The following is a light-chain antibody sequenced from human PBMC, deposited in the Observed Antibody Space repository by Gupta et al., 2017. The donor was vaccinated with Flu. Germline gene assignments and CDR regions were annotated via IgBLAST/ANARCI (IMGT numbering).Light chain of an antibody. Sequence: DIQMTQPPPTLSASVGDRVTITCRASQSISSWLAWYQQKPGKAPKLLIHKASSLQSGVPSRFSGSESGTEFTLTISSLQPDDFATYYCQQYNYYWTFGQGTKVEIK. CDR3: QQYNYYWT. V-gene: IGKV1-5*03. J-gene: IGKJ1*01. CDR1: QSISSW. CDR2: KAS.